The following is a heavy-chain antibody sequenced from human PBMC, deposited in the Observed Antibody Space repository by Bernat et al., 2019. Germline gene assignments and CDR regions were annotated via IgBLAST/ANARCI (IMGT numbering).Heavy chain of an antibody. CDR1: GGSISSYY. V-gene: IGHV4-59*01. CDR2: IYYSGST. CDR3: ARTLYCGGDCYSGRDYYYYGMDV. Sequence: QVQLQESGPGLVKPSETLSLTCTVSGGSISSYYWSWIRQPPGKGLEWIGYIYYSGSTNYNPSLKSRVTISVDTSKNQFSLKLSSVTAADTAVYYCARTLYCGGDCYSGRDYYYYGMDVWGQGTTVTVSS. D-gene: IGHD2-21*02. J-gene: IGHJ6*02.